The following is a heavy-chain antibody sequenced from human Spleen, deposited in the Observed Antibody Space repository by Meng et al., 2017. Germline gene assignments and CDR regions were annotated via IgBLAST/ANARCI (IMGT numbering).Heavy chain of an antibody. Sequence: QVQLQQCVAGLLKPSETLSLPCVVSGGSFSDYYWSWIRQPPGKGLEWIGEINHSGSTNYNPSLESRATISVDTSQNNLSLKLSSVTAADSAVYYCARGPTTMAHDFDYWGQGTLVTVSS. J-gene: IGHJ4*02. V-gene: IGHV4-34*01. CDR3: ARGPTTMAHDFDY. CDR2: INHSGST. CDR1: GGSFSDYY. D-gene: IGHD4-11*01.